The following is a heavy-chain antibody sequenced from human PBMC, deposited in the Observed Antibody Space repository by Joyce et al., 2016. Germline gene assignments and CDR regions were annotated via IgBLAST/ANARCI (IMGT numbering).Heavy chain of an antibody. Sequence: QLVQSGAEVKNPGASVKISCKASGYPFGSYSLHWVRQAVGQRREWVGYIIAGNGRTQYSTSFQGRVTITRNRSATTTFMELSSLTFDDTAIVYCAGGWGVRALDLWGQGTLVTVSS. CDR1: GYPFGSYS. D-gene: IGHD3-16*01. CDR2: IIAGNGRT. J-gene: IGHJ5*02. CDR3: AGGWGVRALDL. V-gene: IGHV1-3*01.